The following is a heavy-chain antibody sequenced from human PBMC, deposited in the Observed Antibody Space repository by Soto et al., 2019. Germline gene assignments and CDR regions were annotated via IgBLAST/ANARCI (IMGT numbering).Heavy chain of an antibody. CDR1: GGSISSGGYY. J-gene: IGHJ4*02. CDR3: ARVTIAAAGTTFDY. Sequence: PSETLSLTCTVSGGSISSGGYYWSCIRQHPGKGLEWIGYIFYSGSAYYNPSLKSRVTILLDTSKNQFSLKVSSVTAADTAVYYCARVTIAAAGTTFDYWGQGTLVTVSS. D-gene: IGHD6-13*01. CDR2: IFYSGSA. V-gene: IGHV4-31*03.